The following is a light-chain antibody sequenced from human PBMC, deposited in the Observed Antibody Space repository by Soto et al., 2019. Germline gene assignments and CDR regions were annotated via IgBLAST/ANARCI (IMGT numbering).Light chain of an antibody. V-gene: IGLV2-11*01. CDR1: SSDVGDFNY. J-gene: IGLJ2*01. CDR3: CSYASSYTLV. Sequence: QSALTQPRSVSGSPGQSVTISCTGTSSDVGDFNYVSWYQNHPGKGPRLMIYDVSMRPSGVPDRFSGSKSGNTASLTISGRQAEDEADYYCCSYASSYTLVFGGGTKVTVL. CDR2: DVS.